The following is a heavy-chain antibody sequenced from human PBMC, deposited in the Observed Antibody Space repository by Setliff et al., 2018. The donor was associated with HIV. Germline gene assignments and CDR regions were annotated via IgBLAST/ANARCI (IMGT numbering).Heavy chain of an antibody. CDR1: GYMFTSYW. V-gene: IGHV5-51*01. Sequence: PGESLKISCKGSGYMFTSYWIGWVRQMPGKGLEWLGIIYPGDSETRYSPSFQGQVTISADKSINTAYLQWSSLKASDTAMYYCSRVYCHGGTCPHYFDYWAQGTLVTVSS. CDR2: IYPGDSET. D-gene: IGHD2-15*01. CDR3: SRVYCHGGTCPHYFDY. J-gene: IGHJ4*02.